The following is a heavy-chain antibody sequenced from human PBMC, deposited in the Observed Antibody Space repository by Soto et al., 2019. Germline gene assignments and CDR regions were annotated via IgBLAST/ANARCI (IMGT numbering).Heavy chain of an antibody. CDR3: ARGRPLLW. Sequence: PSETLSLTCAVSGGSISSGGYSWSWIRQPPGKGLECIGYIYHSGSTYYNPSLKSRVTISVDRSKNQFSLKLSSVTAADTAVYYYARGRPLLWWSQGTLVTVS. D-gene: IGHD2-21*01. CDR2: IYHSGST. CDR1: GGSISSGGYS. J-gene: IGHJ4*02. V-gene: IGHV4-30-2*01.